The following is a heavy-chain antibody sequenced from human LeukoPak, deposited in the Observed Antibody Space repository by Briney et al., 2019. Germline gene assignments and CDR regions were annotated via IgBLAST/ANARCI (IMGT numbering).Heavy chain of an antibody. CDR2: ISSSGSII. D-gene: IGHD2-2*01. CDR1: GFTFSSYE. V-gene: IGHV3-48*03. J-gene: IGHJ3*02. CDR3: ARDQRSSGAFDI. Sequence: GGSLRLSFAASGFTFSSYEMNWVRQAPGKGLEWVSYISSSGSIIYYADSVKGRFTISRDNAKDSLYLQMNSLRAEDTAIYHCARDQRSSGAFDIWGQGTMVTVSS.